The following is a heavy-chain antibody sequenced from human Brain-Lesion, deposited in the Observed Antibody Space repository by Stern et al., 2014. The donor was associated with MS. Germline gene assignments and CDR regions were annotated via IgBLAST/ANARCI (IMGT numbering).Heavy chain of an antibody. Sequence: QVQLGQWGAGLLKPSETLSLTCAVSGGSFSGYYWTWIRQSPEKGLELIGQIDHSGSDKYNPSLKSRVTMSVDTSNTQFSLKLSSVTAADTAVYYCARGPYYVDGSGSHYWGQGTQVTVSS. J-gene: IGHJ4*02. CDR1: GGSFSGYY. D-gene: IGHD3-22*01. V-gene: IGHV4-34*01. CDR3: ARGPYYVDGSGSHY. CDR2: IDHSGSD.